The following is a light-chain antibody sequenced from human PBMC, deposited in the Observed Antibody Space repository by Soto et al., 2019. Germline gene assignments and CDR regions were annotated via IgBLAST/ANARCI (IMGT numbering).Light chain of an antibody. V-gene: IGKV3-15*01. Sequence: IVLTQSPGTLSLSPGESAALSCRASQSVSNKFLAWYQQKVGQAPRLLIYGASSRATGVPARFSGSRSGTEFTLTINSLQSEDFAVYYCQRYNNWPLTFGGGTKVESK. CDR3: QRYNNWPLT. CDR1: QSVSNKF. CDR2: GAS. J-gene: IGKJ4*01.